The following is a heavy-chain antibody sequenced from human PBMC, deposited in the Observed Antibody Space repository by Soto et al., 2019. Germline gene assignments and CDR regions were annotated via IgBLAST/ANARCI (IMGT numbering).Heavy chain of an antibody. Sequence: EVQLLESGGGLVQPGGSLRLSCAASGFTFSSYVMSWVRQAPGKGLEWVSGISGSGDNTYYADSVKGRFTISKDNSKNTLYLQMNSLGAEDTAVYYCAKGGTSGWYGNYWGQGNLVTVSS. J-gene: IGHJ4*02. D-gene: IGHD6-19*01. CDR1: GFTFSSYV. CDR2: ISGSGDNT. CDR3: AKGGTSGWYGNY. V-gene: IGHV3-23*01.